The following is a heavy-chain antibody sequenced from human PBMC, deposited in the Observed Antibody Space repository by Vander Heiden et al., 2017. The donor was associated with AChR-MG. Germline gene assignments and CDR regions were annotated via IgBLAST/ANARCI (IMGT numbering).Heavy chain of an antibody. D-gene: IGHD2-21*02. CDR1: GGTFSSYA. V-gene: IGHV1-69*06. J-gene: IGHJ3*02. CDR2: IIPIFGTA. Sequence: QVQLVQSGAEVKKPGSSVKVSCKASGGTFSSYAISWVRQAPGQGLEWMGGIIPIFGTANYAQKFQGRVTITADKSTSTAYMELSSLRSEDTAVYYCATPQGCGGDLYPRLCAFDIWGQGTMVTVSS. CDR3: ATPQGCGGDLYPRLCAFDI.